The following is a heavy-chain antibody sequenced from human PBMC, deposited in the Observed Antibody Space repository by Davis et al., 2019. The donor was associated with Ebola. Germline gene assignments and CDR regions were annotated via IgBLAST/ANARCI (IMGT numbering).Heavy chain of an antibody. D-gene: IGHD4-23*01. CDR2: INHSGST. V-gene: IGHV4-34*01. J-gene: IGHJ4*02. CDR1: GGSFSGYY. CDR3: ARVRSVTPGDY. Sequence: PGGSLRLSCAVYGGSFSGYYWSWIRQPPGKGLEWIGEINHSGSTNYNPSLKSRVTISVDTSKNQFSLKLSSVTAADTAVYYCARVRSVTPGDYWGQGTLVTVSS.